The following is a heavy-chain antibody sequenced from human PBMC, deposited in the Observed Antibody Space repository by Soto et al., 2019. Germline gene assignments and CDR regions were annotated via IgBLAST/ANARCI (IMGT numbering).Heavy chain of an antibody. Sequence: PVESLKISCQGSGYSFTSYWIGWVRQMPGKGLEWMGIIYPGDSDTRYSPSFQGQVTISADKSISTAYLQWSSLKASDTAMYYCARHHIAVAGTRYFDYWGQGTLVTVSS. J-gene: IGHJ4*02. CDR2: IYPGDSDT. V-gene: IGHV5-51*01. D-gene: IGHD6-19*01. CDR1: GYSFTSYW. CDR3: ARHHIAVAGTRYFDY.